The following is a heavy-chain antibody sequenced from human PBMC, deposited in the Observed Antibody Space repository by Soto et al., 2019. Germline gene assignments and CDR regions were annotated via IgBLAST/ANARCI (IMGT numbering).Heavy chain of an antibody. J-gene: IGHJ6*02. V-gene: IGHV1-69*01. Sequence: QVQLVQSGAEVKKPGSSVKVSCKASGGTFSSYAISWVRQAPGQGLEWMGGIIPIFGTANYAQKFQGRVTITADESTSTAYMELSSLRSEDTDVDYCARDPVVVVAAMVYYYYGMDVWGQGTTVTVSS. CDR2: IIPIFGTA. D-gene: IGHD2-15*01. CDR1: GGTFSSYA. CDR3: ARDPVVVVAAMVYYYYGMDV.